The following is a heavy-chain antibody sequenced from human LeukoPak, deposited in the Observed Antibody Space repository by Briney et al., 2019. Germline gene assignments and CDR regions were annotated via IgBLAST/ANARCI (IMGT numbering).Heavy chain of an antibody. J-gene: IGHJ4*02. CDR1: GFTFSNYG. D-gene: IGHD6-13*01. Sequence: GGSLRLSCATSGFTFSNYGMHWVRQSPGKGLEWVAVISYDGSNKYYADFVKGRFTISRDSSKNTLYLQVNSLRAEDTAVYYCAKEGLGSSWNPNYFDYWGQGTLVTVSS. V-gene: IGHV3-30*18. CDR2: ISYDGSNK. CDR3: AKEGLGSSWNPNYFDY.